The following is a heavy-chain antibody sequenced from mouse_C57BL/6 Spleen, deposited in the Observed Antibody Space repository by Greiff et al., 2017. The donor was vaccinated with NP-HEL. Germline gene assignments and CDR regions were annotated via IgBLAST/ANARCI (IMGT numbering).Heavy chain of an antibody. J-gene: IGHJ2*01. CDR3: ARWGLPLDY. Sequence: VQLQQSGAELVKPGASGRFSSKASAYAFGGYGMNWVKRGPGRGLRGIGKIYPGDGDTNYNGKFKGKATLTADKSSSTAYMQLSSLTSEDSAVYFCARWGLPLDYWGQGTTLTVSS. D-gene: IGHD2-4*01. V-gene: IGHV1-80*01. CDR2: IYPGDGDT. CDR1: AYAFGGYG.